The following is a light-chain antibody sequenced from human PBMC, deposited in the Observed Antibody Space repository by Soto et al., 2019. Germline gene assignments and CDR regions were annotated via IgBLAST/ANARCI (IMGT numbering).Light chain of an antibody. CDR3: SSYTSSRTSVV. CDR2: DVS. Sequence: QSALTQPASVSGSPGQSITISCTGTSSDFGAYNYVSWYQQHPGKAPKLMIYDVSNRPSGVSNRFSGSKSGNTASLTISGLQAEDEADYYCSSYTSSRTSVVFGGGTKLTVL. V-gene: IGLV2-14*03. CDR1: SSDFGAYNY. J-gene: IGLJ2*01.